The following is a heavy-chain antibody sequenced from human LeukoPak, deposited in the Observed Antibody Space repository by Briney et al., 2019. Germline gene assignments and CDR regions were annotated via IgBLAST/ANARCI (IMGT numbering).Heavy chain of an antibody. Sequence: ASVKVSCKASGYTFTSYYMHWVRQAPGQGLEWMGIINPSGGSTSYAQKFQGRVTITRDTSTSTVYMELSSLRSEDTAVYYCARKLTGGFLFDYWGQGTLATVSS. CDR1: GYTFTSYY. CDR3: ARKLTGGFLFDY. CDR2: INPSGGST. J-gene: IGHJ4*02. D-gene: IGHD7-27*01. V-gene: IGHV1-46*03.